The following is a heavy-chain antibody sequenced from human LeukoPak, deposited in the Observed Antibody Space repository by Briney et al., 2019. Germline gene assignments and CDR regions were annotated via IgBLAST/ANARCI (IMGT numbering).Heavy chain of an antibody. CDR3: VRPSLFSTNWYLGH. D-gene: IGHD6-13*01. CDR2: ISGSGDTT. Sequence: GGSLRLSCSASGFNFSAYAMHWVRQAPGKGLEYVSAISGSGDTTYYGDSVKGRFGISRDNSKNTLYLQMSILRAEDTALYYCVRPSLFSTNWYLGHWGQGTLVTVSS. J-gene: IGHJ5*02. V-gene: IGHV3-64D*06. CDR1: GFNFSAYA.